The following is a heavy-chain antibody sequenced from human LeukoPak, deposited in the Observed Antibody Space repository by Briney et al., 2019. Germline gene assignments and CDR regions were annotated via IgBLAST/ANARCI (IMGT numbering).Heavy chain of an antibody. CDR2: TNTDGSST. Sequence: PGGSLGLSYEASGFTFSHYWMHWVRQAPGKGLVWVSRTNTDGSSTSYVDSVKGRFTISRDSAKNTMYLQMNSLRAEDTAMYYCVPTDSSGLDWGQGTLVTVSS. D-gene: IGHD3-22*01. CDR3: VPTDSSGLD. J-gene: IGHJ4*02. CDR1: GFTFSHYW. V-gene: IGHV3-74*01.